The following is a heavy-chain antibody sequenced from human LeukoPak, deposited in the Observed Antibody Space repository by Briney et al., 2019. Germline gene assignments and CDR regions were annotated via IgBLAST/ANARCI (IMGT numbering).Heavy chain of an antibody. CDR1: GFTFSSYA. J-gene: IGHJ4*02. CDR3: ARGRPYDSSGYQTNPFDY. V-gene: IGHV3-30*04. D-gene: IGHD3-22*01. CDR2: ISYDGSNK. Sequence: GGSLRLSCAASGFTFSSYAMHWVRQAPGKGLEWVAVISYDGSNKYYADSVKGRFTISRDNSKSTLYLQMNSLRAEDTAVYYCARGRPYDSSGYQTNPFDYWGQGTLVTVSS.